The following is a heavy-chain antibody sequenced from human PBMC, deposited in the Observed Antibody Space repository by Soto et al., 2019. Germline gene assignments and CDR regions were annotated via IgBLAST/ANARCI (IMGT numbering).Heavy chain of an antibody. J-gene: IGHJ6*04. D-gene: IGHD6-13*01. CDR3: ARVITSYSSLDV. Sequence: PSETLSLTCAVYGGSFSGYYWSWIRQPPGKGLEWIGEINHSGSTNYNPSLKSRVTISVDTSKNQFSLKLSSVTAADTAVYYCARVITSYSSLDVWGKGTTVTVSS. CDR2: INHSGST. V-gene: IGHV4-34*01. CDR1: GGSFSGYY.